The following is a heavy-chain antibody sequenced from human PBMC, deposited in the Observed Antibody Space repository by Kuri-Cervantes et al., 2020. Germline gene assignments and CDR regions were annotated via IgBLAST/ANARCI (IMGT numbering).Heavy chain of an antibody. D-gene: IGHD5-18*01. V-gene: IGHV4-39*01. Sequence: SETLSLTCTVSGGSISSSSYYWGWIRQSPGKGLEWIGSIYYSGATYDNPSLKSRVTISGDTSKNQISLKLTSVTAADTAVYYCARRGYSSNRFDYWGQGTLVTVSS. J-gene: IGHJ4*02. CDR2: IYYSGAT. CDR1: GGSISSSSYY. CDR3: ARRGYSSNRFDY.